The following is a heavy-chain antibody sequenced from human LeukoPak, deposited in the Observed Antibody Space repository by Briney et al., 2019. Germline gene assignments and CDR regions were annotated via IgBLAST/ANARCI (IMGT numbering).Heavy chain of an antibody. CDR2: IYYSGST. CDR3: ARGPSSIYSYYDYVWGSYQPKGYFDY. D-gene: IGHD3-16*02. V-gene: IGHV4-39*07. Sequence: SETLSLTCTVSGGSISSSSYYWGWIRQPPGKGLEWIGSIYYSGSTYYNPSLKSRVTISVDTSKNQFSLKLSSVTAADTAVYYCARGPSSIYSYYDYVWGSYQPKGYFDYWGQGTLVTVSS. J-gene: IGHJ4*02. CDR1: GGSISSSSYY.